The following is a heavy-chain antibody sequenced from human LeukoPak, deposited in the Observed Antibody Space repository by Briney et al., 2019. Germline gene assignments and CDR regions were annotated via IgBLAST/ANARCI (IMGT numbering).Heavy chain of an antibody. D-gene: IGHD5-12*01. CDR1: GYTFTGYY. CDR3: ARDKYTGYETFDY. CDR2: INPNNGST. Sequence: ASVKVSCKASGYTFTGYYIHWVRQAPGQGLEWVGWINPNNGSTNYAQKFQGRVTMTRDTSISTAYMELNRLTSDDTAVYYCARDKYTGYETFDYWGQGTPVTVSS. J-gene: IGHJ4*02. V-gene: IGHV1-2*02.